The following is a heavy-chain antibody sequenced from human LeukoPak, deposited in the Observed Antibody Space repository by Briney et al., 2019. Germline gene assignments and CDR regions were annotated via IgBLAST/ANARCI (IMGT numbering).Heavy chain of an antibody. Sequence: GASVKVSCKASGYTFTSYYMHWVRQAPGQGLEWMGIINPSGGSTSYAQKFQGRVTMTRDTSTSTVYMEVSRLRSDDTAVYYCVREGRGPQTDYWGQGALVTVSS. CDR1: GYTFTSYY. J-gene: IGHJ4*02. V-gene: IGHV1-46*01. CDR2: INPSGGST. D-gene: IGHD3-10*01. CDR3: VREGRGPQTDY.